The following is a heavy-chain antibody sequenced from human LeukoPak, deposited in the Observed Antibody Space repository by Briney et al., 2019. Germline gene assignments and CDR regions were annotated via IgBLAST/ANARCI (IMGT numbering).Heavy chain of an antibody. CDR2: ISGSGGST. J-gene: IGHJ5*02. D-gene: IGHD3-9*01. Sequence: GGSLRLSCAASGFSFSGYWMTWVRQAPGKGLEWVSAISGSGGSTYYADSVKGRFTISRDNSKNTLYLQMNSLRAEDTAVYYCAKDGPNYDILTGYYRGWFDPWGQGTLVTVSS. CDR1: GFSFSGYW. CDR3: AKDGPNYDILTGYYRGWFDP. V-gene: IGHV3-23*01.